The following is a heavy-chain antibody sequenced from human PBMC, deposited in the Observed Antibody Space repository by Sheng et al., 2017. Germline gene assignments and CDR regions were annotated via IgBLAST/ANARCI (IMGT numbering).Heavy chain of an antibody. CDR1: GGVFGTYA. Sequence: QVQLVQSGAEAKKPGSSVKVSCKASGGVFGTYAIGWVRQAPAQGLEWMGGIVPAFGTIKYAQKFQGRVTITADASTNIAYMELRSLKSEDTAVYFCVRIFGNSASVTYYYGMDVWGQ. CDR2: IVPAFGTI. V-gene: IGHV1-69*01. J-gene: IGHJ6*02. D-gene: IGHD3-10*01. CDR3: VRIFGNSASVTYYYGMDV.